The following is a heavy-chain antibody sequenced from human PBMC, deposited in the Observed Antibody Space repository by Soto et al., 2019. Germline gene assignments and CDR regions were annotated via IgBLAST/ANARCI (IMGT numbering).Heavy chain of an antibody. CDR1: GFSFSSYT. J-gene: IGHJ5*01. CDR3: TRAHEVAWFDS. V-gene: IGHV3-21*06. D-gene: IGHD2-15*01. Sequence: PGGSLRLSCTASGFSFSSYTMNWVRQAPGKGLQWVASITNRGTHTYSADSVKGRFTISRDNDKNSLYLQMNNLRAEDTATYYCTRAHEVAWFDSWGLGTLVTVSS. CDR2: ITNRGTHT.